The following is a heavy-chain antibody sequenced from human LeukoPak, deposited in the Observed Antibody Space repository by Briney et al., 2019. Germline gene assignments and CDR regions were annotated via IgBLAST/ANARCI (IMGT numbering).Heavy chain of an antibody. D-gene: IGHD3-22*01. V-gene: IGHV3-11*01. J-gene: IGHJ4*02. CDR2: ISSSGSTI. CDR1: GFTFSDYY. CDR3: AKASDYYDSSGDY. Sequence: GGSLRLSCAASGFTFSDYYMSWIRQAPGKGLEWVSYISSSGSTIYYADSVKGRFTISRDNSKNTLYLQMNSLRAEDTAVYYCAKASDYYDSSGDYWGQGTLVTVSS.